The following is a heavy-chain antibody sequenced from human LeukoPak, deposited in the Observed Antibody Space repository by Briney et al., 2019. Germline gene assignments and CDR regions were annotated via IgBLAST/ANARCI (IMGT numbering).Heavy chain of an antibody. CDR1: GGSISSYY. CDR3: ARRPDYGDYWYFDL. D-gene: IGHD4-17*01. J-gene: IGHJ2*01. CDR2: IYYSGST. Sequence: SETLSLTCTVSGGSISSYYWSWIRQPPGKGLEWIGHIYYSGSTNYNPSLKRRVTISVDTSKDQFSLKLTSVTAADTAMYYCARRPDYGDYWYFDLWGRGTLVTVSS. V-gene: IGHV4-59*08.